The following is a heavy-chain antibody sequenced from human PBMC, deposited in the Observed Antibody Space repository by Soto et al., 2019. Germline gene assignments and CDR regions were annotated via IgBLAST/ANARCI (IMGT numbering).Heavy chain of an antibody. J-gene: IGHJ4*02. Sequence: QVQLQESGPGLVKPSQTLSLTCTVSGGSISSGGYYWSWIRQHPGKRLEWIGYIYYSGSTYYNPSLKSRVTISVDTSKNQFSLKLSSVTAADTAVYYCAREPPGIAVAGTGGGGYWGQGTLVTVSS. CDR3: AREPPGIAVAGTGGGGY. V-gene: IGHV4-31*03. CDR1: GGSISSGGYY. CDR2: IYYSGST. D-gene: IGHD6-19*01.